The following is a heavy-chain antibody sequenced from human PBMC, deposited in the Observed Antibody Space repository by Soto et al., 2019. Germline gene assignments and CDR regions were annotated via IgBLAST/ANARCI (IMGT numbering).Heavy chain of an antibody. V-gene: IGHV1-18*01. CDR1: GYTFTSYG. Sequence: QVQLVQSGAEVKKPGASVKVSCKASGYTFTSYGISWVRQAPGQGLEWMGWISAYNGNTNYAQKLQGRVTMTTDTSTSTAYMELRRLRSDDTAVYYFARFSNPYCSGGSCYSVDYWGQGTLVTVSS. D-gene: IGHD2-15*01. CDR3: ARFSNPYCSGGSCYSVDY. J-gene: IGHJ4*02. CDR2: ISAYNGNT.